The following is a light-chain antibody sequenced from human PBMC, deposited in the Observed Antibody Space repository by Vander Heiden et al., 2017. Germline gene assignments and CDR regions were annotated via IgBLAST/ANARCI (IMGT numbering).Light chain of an antibody. Sequence: QSALTQPASVSGSPGLSITISCTGTSSDIGSYSYVSWYQRHPGKAPKLIIYDVDSRPSGVSNRFSGSKSGKTASLTISGLQAEDEAEYYCSSYTTSGTFPYVFGAGTQVTVL. J-gene: IGLJ1*01. CDR3: SSYTTSGTFPYV. CDR1: SSDIGSYSY. CDR2: DVD. V-gene: IGLV2-14*01.